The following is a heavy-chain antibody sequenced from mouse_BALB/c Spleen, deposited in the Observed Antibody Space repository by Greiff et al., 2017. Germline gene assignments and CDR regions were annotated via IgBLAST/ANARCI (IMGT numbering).Heavy chain of an antibody. V-gene: IGHV1-87*01. CDR1: GYTFTSYW. D-gene: IGHD1-2*01. J-gene: IGHJ1*01. CDR3: ARCYYGYGWYFDV. CDR2: IYPGDGDT. Sequence: VQLQESGAELARPGASVKLSCKASGYTFTSYWMQWVKQRPGQGLEWIGAIYPGDGDTRYTQKFKGKATLTADKSSSTAYMQLSSLASEDSAVYYCARCYYGYGWYFDVWGAGTTVTVSS.